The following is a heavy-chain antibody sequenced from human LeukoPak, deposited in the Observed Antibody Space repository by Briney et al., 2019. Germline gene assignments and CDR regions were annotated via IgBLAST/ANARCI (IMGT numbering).Heavy chain of an antibody. V-gene: IGHV3-48*02. CDR1: GFTFSAYS. CDR2: ISPSSNTI. Sequence: GGSLRLSCAVSGFTFSAYSMSWVRQAPGKGLEWVSFISPSSNTIYYADSVKGRFTISRDNHKNSLFLQMNSLRDDDTAVYYCASVRTGWYFDYWGQGTLVTVPS. J-gene: IGHJ4*02. D-gene: IGHD6-19*01. CDR3: ASVRTGWYFDY.